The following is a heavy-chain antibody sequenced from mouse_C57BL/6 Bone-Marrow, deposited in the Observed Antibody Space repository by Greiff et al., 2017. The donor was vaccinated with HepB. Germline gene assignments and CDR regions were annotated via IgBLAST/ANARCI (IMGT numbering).Heavy chain of an antibody. D-gene: IGHD1-1*01. Sequence: DVKLQESGPGMVKPSQSLSLTCTVTGYSITSGYDWHWIRHFPGNKLEWMGYISYSGSTNYNPSLKSRISITHDTSKNQIVLKLNSVTTEDTATYYCARGDYYGSSFAYWGQGTLVTVSA. CDR3: ARGDYYGSSFAY. V-gene: IGHV3-1*01. CDR2: ISYSGST. CDR1: GYSITSGYD. J-gene: IGHJ3*01.